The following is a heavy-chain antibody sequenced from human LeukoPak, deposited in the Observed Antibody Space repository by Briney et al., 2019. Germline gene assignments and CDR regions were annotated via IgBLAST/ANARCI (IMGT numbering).Heavy chain of an antibody. V-gene: IGHV3-7*01. CDR2: IKQDGSEK. CDR3: ARDSDSRSKYYFAY. D-gene: IGHD3-22*01. Sequence: PGGSLRLSCAASGFTFSSYWMSRVRQAPGKGLEWVANIKQDGSEKYYVDSVKGQFTISRDNAKNSLFLQMISLRAEDTAVYYCARDSDSRSKYYFAYWGQGTLVTVSS. J-gene: IGHJ4*02. CDR1: GFTFSSYW.